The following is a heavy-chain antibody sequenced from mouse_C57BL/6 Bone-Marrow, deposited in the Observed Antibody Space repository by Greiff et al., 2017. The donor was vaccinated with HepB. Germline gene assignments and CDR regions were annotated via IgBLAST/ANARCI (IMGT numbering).Heavy chain of an antibody. CDR3: ARSSLRYQLRGYFDY. V-gene: IGHV1-54*01. J-gene: IGHJ2*01. Sequence: QVQLQQSGAELVRPGTSVKVSCKASGYAFTNYLIEWVKQRPGQGLEWIGVINPGSGGTNYNEKFKGKATLTADKSSSTAYMQLSSLTSEDSAVYFCARSSLRYQLRGYFDYWGQGPTLTVSS. D-gene: IGHD1-1*01. CDR1: GYAFTNYL. CDR2: INPGSGGT.